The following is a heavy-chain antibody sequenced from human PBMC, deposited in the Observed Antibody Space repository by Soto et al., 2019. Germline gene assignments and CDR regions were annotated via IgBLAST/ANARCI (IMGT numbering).Heavy chain of an antibody. CDR1: GFTFSSSA. CDR3: ARSSGGVFGIIIEGSNWLAP. D-gene: IGHD3-16*02. V-gene: IGHV3-23*01. Sequence: PGGSLRLSCAASGFTFSSSAMSWVRQAPGRGLEWVSTISGSNGDSTYYADSVKGRFTISRDNSKNTLYLQMNSLRSEDTAVYYCARSSGGVFGIIIEGSNWLAPWGQGSLVTVS. J-gene: IGHJ5*02. CDR2: ISGSNGDST.